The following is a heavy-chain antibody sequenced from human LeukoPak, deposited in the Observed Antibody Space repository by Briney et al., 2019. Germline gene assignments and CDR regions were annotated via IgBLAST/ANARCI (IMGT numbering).Heavy chain of an antibody. D-gene: IGHD6-6*01. CDR3: ARLPLRSIAVGYYGMDV. Sequence: SVKVSCKASGYTFTSYAISWVRQAPGQGLEWMGGIIPIFGTANYAQKFQGRVTITADESTSTAYMELSSLRSEDTAVYYCARLPLRSIAVGYYGMDVWGQGTTVTVSS. J-gene: IGHJ6*02. CDR1: GYTFTSYA. V-gene: IGHV1-69*13. CDR2: IIPIFGTA.